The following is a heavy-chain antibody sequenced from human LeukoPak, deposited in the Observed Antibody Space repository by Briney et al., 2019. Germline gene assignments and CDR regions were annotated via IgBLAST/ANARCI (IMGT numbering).Heavy chain of an antibody. CDR3: ARDQGYCSSTSCGGYFDY. CDR1: GYTFTSYD. Sequence: VASVKVSCKASGYTFTSYDINWVRQATGQGLEWMGWMNPNSGNTGYAQKFQGRVTMTRNTSISTAYMELSSLRSEDTAVYYCARDQGYCSSTSCGGYFDYWGQGTLVTVSS. J-gene: IGHJ4*02. V-gene: IGHV1-8*01. D-gene: IGHD2-2*01. CDR2: MNPNSGNT.